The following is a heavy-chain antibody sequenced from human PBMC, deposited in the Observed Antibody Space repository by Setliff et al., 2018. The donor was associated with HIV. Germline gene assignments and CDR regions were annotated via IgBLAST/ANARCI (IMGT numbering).Heavy chain of an antibody. Sequence: PSETLSLTCTVSGDSISSGGFYWSWIRQHPGKGLEWIGYVHYTGSTSYNPSLKSRVIMSVDTSKDQFSLRLTSVTAADTAVYYCARALGIGSAYFQHWGLGTLVTVSS. D-gene: IGHD6-19*01. J-gene: IGHJ1*01. CDR3: ARALGIGSAYFQH. CDR1: GDSISSGGFY. CDR2: VHYTGST. V-gene: IGHV4-31*03.